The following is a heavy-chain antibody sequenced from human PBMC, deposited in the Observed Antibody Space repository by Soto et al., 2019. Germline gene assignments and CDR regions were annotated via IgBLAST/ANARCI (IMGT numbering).Heavy chain of an antibody. Sequence: EVQLVESGGGLVQTGGSLRLSCAASGFTFSTSWMHWVRQTPGMGLVWVSRMNPDGSVTTYADSVKGRFTISRDNAKNTLYLEMNSLRAEDTAVYYCVRSLIGTTDYWGLGTLVTVSS. CDR3: VRSLIGTTDY. CDR2: MNPDGSVT. D-gene: IGHD1-1*01. V-gene: IGHV3-74*01. J-gene: IGHJ4*02. CDR1: GFTFSTSW.